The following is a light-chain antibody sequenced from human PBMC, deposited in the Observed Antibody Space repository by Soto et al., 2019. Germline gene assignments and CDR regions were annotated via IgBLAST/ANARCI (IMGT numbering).Light chain of an antibody. CDR3: SSYTSSSTL. Sequence: QSLLTQPASVSGSPGQSITISCTGTSGDVGGYNYVSWYQQHPGKAPKLMIYDVSDRPSGVSNRFSGSKSGNTASLTISGLRAEDEADYYCSSYTSSSTLFGTGTKLTVL. V-gene: IGLV2-14*01. CDR2: DVS. J-gene: IGLJ1*01. CDR1: SGDVGGYNY.